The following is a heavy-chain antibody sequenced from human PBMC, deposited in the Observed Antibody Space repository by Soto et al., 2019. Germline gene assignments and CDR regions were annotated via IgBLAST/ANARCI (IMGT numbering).Heavy chain of an antibody. D-gene: IGHD6-19*01. J-gene: IGHJ4*02. CDR2: IGTAGDT. V-gene: IGHV3-13*01. Sequence: GGSLRLSCAASGFTFSSYDMHWVRQATGKGLEWVSAIGTAGDTYYPGSVKGRFTISRENAKNSLYLQMNSLRAGDTAVYYCARGPEGSHRQNGGWYSVWGQGTLVTVSS. CDR3: ARGPEGSHRQNGGWYSV. CDR1: GFTFSSYD.